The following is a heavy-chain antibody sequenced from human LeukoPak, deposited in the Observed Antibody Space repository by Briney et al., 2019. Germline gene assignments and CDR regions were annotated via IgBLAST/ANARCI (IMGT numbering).Heavy chain of an antibody. V-gene: IGHV1-18*01. J-gene: IGHJ4*02. Sequence: ASVKVSCKASGYTFTSYDISWVRQAPGQGLEWMGWISAYNGNTNYAQKLQGRVTMTTDTSTSTAYMELRSLRSDDTAVYYCARAPKWLIGGNYFDYWGQGTLVTVSS. CDR1: GYTFTSYD. CDR2: ISAYNGNT. CDR3: ARAPKWLIGGNYFDY. D-gene: IGHD3-22*01.